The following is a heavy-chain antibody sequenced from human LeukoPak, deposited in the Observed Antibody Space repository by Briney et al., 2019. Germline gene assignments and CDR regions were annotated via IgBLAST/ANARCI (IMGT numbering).Heavy chain of an antibody. CDR3: ARGPLTRMVYAFLYFDY. CDR2: IYTSGST. V-gene: IGHV4-4*07. J-gene: IGHJ4*02. Sequence: KPSETLSLTCTVSGGSISSYYWSWIRQPAGKGLEWIGRIYTSGSTNYNPSLKSRVTISVDTSKNQFSLKLSSVTAADTAVYYCARGPLTRMVYAFLYFDYWGQGTLVTVSS. D-gene: IGHD2-8*01. CDR1: GGSISSYY.